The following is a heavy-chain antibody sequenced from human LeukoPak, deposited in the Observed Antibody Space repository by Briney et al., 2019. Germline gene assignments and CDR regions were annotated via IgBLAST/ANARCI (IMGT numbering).Heavy chain of an antibody. D-gene: IGHD3-10*01. CDR2: ISGSGVST. CDR3: AKVSYGSGSYYTPFEFDY. J-gene: IGHJ4*02. Sequence: KTGGSQRLSCAASGFTFSSYAMSWVRQAPGKGLEWVSAISGSGVSTYYADSVKGRFTISRDNSKNTLYLQMNSLRAEDTAVYYCAKVSYGSGSYYTPFEFDYWGQGTLVTVSS. CDR1: GFTFSSYA. V-gene: IGHV3-23*01.